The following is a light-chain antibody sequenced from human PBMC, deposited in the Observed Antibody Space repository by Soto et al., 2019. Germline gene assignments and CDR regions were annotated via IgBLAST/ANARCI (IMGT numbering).Light chain of an antibody. CDR2: GAS. CDR3: QQYGSFPQT. V-gene: IGKV3-20*01. Sequence: ETVLTQSPGTLSLSPGERATLSCRASQSVSSSYLAWYQHKPGQAPRLLIYGASSRATVIPGRFSGSGSGPDFTLTSSRLEPEAFAVFYCQQYGSFPQTFGQGTKLEIK. CDR1: QSVSSSY. J-gene: IGKJ2*01.